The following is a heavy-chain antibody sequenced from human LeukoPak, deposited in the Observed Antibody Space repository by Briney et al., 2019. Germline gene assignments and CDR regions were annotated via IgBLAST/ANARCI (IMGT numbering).Heavy chain of an antibody. J-gene: IGHJ4*02. CDR1: GFTFSSYS. D-gene: IGHD6-19*01. Sequence: TGGSLRLSCAASGFTFSSYSMNWVRQAPGKGLEWVSSISSSSSYIYYADSVKGRFTISRDNAKNSLYLQMNSLRAEDTAVYYCAREKGSGALFDYWGQGTLVTVSS. V-gene: IGHV3-21*01. CDR3: AREKGSGALFDY. CDR2: ISSSSSYI.